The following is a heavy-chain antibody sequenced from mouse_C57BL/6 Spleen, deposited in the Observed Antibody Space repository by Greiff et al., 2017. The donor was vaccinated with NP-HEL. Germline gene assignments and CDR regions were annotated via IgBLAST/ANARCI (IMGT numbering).Heavy chain of an antibody. CDR2: INPNYGST. CDR3: ARSWITTVVAPFDY. Sequence: VQLQQSGPELVKPGASVKISCKASGYSFTDYNMNWVKQSNGKSLEWIGVINPNYGSTSYNQKFKGKATLTVDQSSSTAYMQLNSLTSEDSAVYYCARSWITTVVAPFDYWGQGTTLTVSS. D-gene: IGHD1-1*01. J-gene: IGHJ2*01. V-gene: IGHV1-39*01. CDR1: GYSFTDYN.